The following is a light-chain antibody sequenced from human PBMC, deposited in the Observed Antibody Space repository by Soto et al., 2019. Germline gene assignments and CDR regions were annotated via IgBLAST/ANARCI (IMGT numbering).Light chain of an antibody. CDR2: DAS. CDR3: PQPPT. V-gene: IGKV3-11*01. J-gene: IGKJ1*01. Sequence: EIVLTQSPATLSLSPGERATLSCRASQSVSSYLAWYQQKPGQAPRLLIYDASNRSTGIPARFSGSVSGTDFTLTISSLEPEDFAVYSCPQPPTFGQGTKVEI. CDR1: QSVSSY.